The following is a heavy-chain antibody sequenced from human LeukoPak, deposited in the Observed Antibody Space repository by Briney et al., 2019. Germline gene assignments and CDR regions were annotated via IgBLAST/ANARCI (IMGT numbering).Heavy chain of an antibody. Sequence: GASVKVSCEASGYSFIGYYLHWVRQAPGQGLEWMGWINPNSGGTNYAQKFQGRVTMTRDTSISTAYMELSRLRSDDTAVYYCARASYYYDSSGYPGYYFDYWGQGTLVTVSS. J-gene: IGHJ4*02. CDR2: INPNSGGT. CDR1: GYSFIGYY. D-gene: IGHD3-22*01. V-gene: IGHV1-2*02. CDR3: ARASYYYDSSGYPGYYFDY.